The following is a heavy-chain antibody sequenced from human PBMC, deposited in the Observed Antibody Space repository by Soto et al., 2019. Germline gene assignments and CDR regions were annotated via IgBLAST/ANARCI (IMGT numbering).Heavy chain of an antibody. Sequence: QVQLVQSGAEVKKPGSSVKVSCKASGGTFSSYAISWVRQAPGQGLEWMGGFIPMFNRPHSARKFQGRVTITEDESTSTAYRDLSSLRSEDTAVYYCARGQFHHVSNYYYALDVWGQGTTVTVSS. CDR3: ARGQFHHVSNYYYALDV. CDR1: GGTFSSYA. CDR2: FIPMFNRP. J-gene: IGHJ6*01. V-gene: IGHV1-69*01.